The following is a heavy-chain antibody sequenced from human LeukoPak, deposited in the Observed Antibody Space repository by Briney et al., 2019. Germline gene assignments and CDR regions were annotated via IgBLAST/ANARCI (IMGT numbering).Heavy chain of an antibody. CDR2: IYYSGST. J-gene: IGHJ5*02. V-gene: IGHV4-39*01. CDR1: GGSISSSSYY. CDR3: ATRLWFDP. Sequence: EPSETLSLTCTVSGGSISSSSYYWGWIRQPPGKGLEWIGSIYYSGSTYYNPSLKSRVTISVVTSKNQFSLKLSSVTAADTAVYYCATRLWFDPWGQGTLVTVSS.